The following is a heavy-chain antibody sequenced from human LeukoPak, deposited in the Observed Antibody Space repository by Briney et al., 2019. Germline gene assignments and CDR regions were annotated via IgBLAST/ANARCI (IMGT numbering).Heavy chain of an antibody. CDR1: GGSFSGYY. D-gene: IGHD4-17*01. Sequence: SETLSLTCAVYGGSFSGYYWSWIRQPPGKGLEWIGEINHSGSTNYNPSLKSRVIISVDTSKNQFSLKLSSVTAADTAVYYCARLYGDYAWYFDLWGRGTLVTVSS. V-gene: IGHV4-34*01. CDR2: INHSGST. J-gene: IGHJ2*01. CDR3: ARLYGDYAWYFDL.